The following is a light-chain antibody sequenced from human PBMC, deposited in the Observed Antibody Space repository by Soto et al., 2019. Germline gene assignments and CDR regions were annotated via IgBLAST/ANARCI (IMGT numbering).Light chain of an antibody. CDR1: HSVSSY. CDR2: DAS. Sequence: DIVLTQSPATLSLSLGERATLSCRASHSVSSYLAWYQQKPGQAPRLLIYDASNRAPGIPARFSGSGSGTEFTLTISSRQHEDDTVYYCHQRNNWPPLTFGQGTRLDIK. V-gene: IGKV3-11*01. CDR3: HQRNNWPPLT. J-gene: IGKJ5*01.